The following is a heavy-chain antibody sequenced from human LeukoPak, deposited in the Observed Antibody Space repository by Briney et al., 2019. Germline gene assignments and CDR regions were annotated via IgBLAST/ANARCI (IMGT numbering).Heavy chain of an antibody. CDR1: GGSISSGDYY. CDR3: ARDGYSAGVAFDI. V-gene: IGHV4-30-4*08. Sequence: SETLSLTCTVSGGSISSGDYYWSWIRQPPGKGLEWIGYIYYSGSTYYNPSLKSRVTISVDTSKNQFSLKLSSVTAADTAVYYCARDGYSAGVAFDIWGQGTMVTVSS. D-gene: IGHD1-1*01. J-gene: IGHJ3*02. CDR2: IYYSGST.